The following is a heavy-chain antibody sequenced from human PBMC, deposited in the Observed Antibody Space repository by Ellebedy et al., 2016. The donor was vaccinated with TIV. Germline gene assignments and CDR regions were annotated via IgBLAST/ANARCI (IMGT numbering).Heavy chain of an antibody. D-gene: IGHD6-19*01. CDR1: GGTFSSYA. CDR3: ARDEGAVAQYYYGMDV. Sequence: SVKVSCXASGGTFSSYAISWVRQAPGQGLEWMGGIIPIFGTANYAQKFQGRVTITADESTSTAYMELSSLRSEDTAVYYCARDEGAVAQYYYGMDVWGQGTTVTVSS. CDR2: IIPIFGTA. J-gene: IGHJ6*02. V-gene: IGHV1-69*13.